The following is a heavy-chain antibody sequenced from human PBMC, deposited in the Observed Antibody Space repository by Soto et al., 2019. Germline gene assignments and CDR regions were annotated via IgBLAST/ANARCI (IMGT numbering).Heavy chain of an antibody. D-gene: IGHD3-10*01. CDR1: GFTFSSYA. V-gene: IGHV3-30-3*01. CDR2: ISYDGSNK. Sequence: QVQLVESGGGVVQPGRSLRLSCAASGFTFSSYAMHWVRQAPGKGLEGVSVISYDGSNKYYADYVKGRFTISRDNSKHTLYLQMNSLKAEDPAVYYCERDPWRGEAFDIWGQGTMVTVSS. CDR3: ERDPWRGEAFDI. J-gene: IGHJ3*02.